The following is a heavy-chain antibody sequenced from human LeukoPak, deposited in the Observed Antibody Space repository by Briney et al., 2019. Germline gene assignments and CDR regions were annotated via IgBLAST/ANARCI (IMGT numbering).Heavy chain of an antibody. CDR1: GGSVSSTIDY. V-gene: IGHV4-39*02. Sequence: PSETLSLTCSVSGGSVSSTIDYWGWIRQPPGKGLEWIGSIYYSGSTYYNPSLKSRVTISVDMSKNQFSLKLSSVTAADTAVYYCARDGVCGGDCYATDYWGQGTLVTVSS. CDR2: IYYSGST. CDR3: ARDGVCGGDCYATDY. D-gene: IGHD2-21*02. J-gene: IGHJ4*02.